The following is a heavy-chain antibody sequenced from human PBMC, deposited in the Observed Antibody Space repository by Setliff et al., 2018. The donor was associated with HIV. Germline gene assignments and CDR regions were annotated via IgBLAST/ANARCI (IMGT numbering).Heavy chain of an antibody. J-gene: IGHJ4*02. V-gene: IGHV3-48*01. D-gene: IGHD7-27*01. CDR3: ARDLNWGFDY. CDR2: ISGDTRII. CDR1: GFTFSSYS. Sequence: SCAASGFTFSSYSMNWVRQAPGKGLEWVSYISGDTRIINYADSVKGRFTISRDNAKNSLYLQMNSLRVEDTALYYCARDLNWGFDYWGQGTLVTVSS.